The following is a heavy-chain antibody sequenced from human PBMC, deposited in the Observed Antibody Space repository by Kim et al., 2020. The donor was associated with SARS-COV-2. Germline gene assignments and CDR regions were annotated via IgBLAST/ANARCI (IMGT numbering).Heavy chain of an antibody. CDR2: INTNTGNP. Sequence: ASVKVSCKASGYTFTSYAMNWVRQAPGQGLEWMGWINTNTGNPTYAQGFTGRFVFSLDTSVSTAYLQISSLKAEDTAVYYCAKSRDPYDFWRDRGTDWFDPWGQGTLVTVSS. J-gene: IGHJ5*02. CDR3: AKSRDPYDFWRDRGTDWFDP. D-gene: IGHD3-3*01. V-gene: IGHV7-4-1*02. CDR1: GYTFTSYA.